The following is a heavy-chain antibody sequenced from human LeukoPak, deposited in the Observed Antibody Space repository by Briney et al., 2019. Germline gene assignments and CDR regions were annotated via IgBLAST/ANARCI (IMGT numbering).Heavy chain of an antibody. CDR1: AFTFRTYW. Sequence: GSLRLSCAASAFTFRTYWMSWIRQPPGKGLEWIGSIYYSGSTYYNPSLKSRVTISVDTSKNQFSLKLSSVTAADTAVYYCARSRGYSYGPFDYWGQGTLVTVSS. J-gene: IGHJ4*02. V-gene: IGHV4-39*01. D-gene: IGHD5-18*01. CDR3: ARSRGYSYGPFDY. CDR2: IYYSGST.